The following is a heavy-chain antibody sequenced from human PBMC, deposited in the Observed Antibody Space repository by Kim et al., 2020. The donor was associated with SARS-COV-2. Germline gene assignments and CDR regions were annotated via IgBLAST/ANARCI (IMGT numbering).Heavy chain of an antibody. CDR2: INNSGST. CDR3: AIGYYYYYMGV. V-gene: IGHV4-34*01. CDR1: GGSFSGYY. Sequence: SETLSLTCSVYGGSFSGYYWTWIRQSPGKGLEWVGEINNSGSTYYNPSLKSRVTISVDTSKNQFSLKLSSVTAADTAVYYCAIGYYYYYMGVWGKGTTVT. J-gene: IGHJ6*03.